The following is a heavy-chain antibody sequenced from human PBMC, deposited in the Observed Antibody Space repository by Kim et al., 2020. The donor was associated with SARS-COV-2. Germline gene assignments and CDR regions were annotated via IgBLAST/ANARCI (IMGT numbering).Heavy chain of an antibody. J-gene: IGHJ2*01. CDR3: ARGPYCGGDCYSASCLSWYFDL. D-gene: IGHD2-21*02. CDR2: IYHSGST. Sequence: SETLSLTCAVSGGSISSSNWWSWFRQPPGKGLEWIGEIYHSGSTNYNPSLKSRVTISVDKSKNQFSLKLSSVTAADTAVYYCARGPYCGGDCYSASCLSWYFDLWGHGALVTVSS. CDR1: GGSISSSNW. V-gene: IGHV4-4*02.